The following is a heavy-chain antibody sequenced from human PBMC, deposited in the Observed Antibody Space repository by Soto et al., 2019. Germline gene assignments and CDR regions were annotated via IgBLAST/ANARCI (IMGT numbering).Heavy chain of an antibody. V-gene: IGHV4-39*01. D-gene: IGHD6-13*01. Sequence: ASETLSLTCTVSGGSISSSSYYWGWIRQPPGKGLEWIGSIYYSGSTYYNPSLKSRVTISVDTSKNQFSLKLSSVTAADTAVYYCARHISSSWYTSGYYFDYWGQGTLVTVSS. CDR3: ARHISSSWYTSGYYFDY. CDR1: GGSISSSSYY. CDR2: IYYSGST. J-gene: IGHJ4*02.